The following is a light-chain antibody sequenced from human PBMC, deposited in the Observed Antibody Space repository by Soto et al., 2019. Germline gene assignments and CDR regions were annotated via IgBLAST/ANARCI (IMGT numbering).Light chain of an antibody. CDR1: SSSIGAGYE. J-gene: IGLJ1*01. V-gene: IGLV1-40*01. CDR3: QSYDKSLTAYV. Sequence: QSVLTQPPSVSGAPGQRVTISCSGTSSSIGAGYEVHWYHQLPGTAPKLVVSGNGNRPSGVPDRLSASKSGTSASLAITGLQAEDEGHYYCQSYDKSLTAYVFGSPTKVT. CDR2: GNG.